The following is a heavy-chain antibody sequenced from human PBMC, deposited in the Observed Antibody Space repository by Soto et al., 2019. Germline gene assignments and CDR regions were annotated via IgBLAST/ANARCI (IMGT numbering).Heavy chain of an antibody. D-gene: IGHD5-12*01. CDR3: AHRQRGYADYFEY. J-gene: IGHJ4*02. CDR1: GFSLSTRGVA. V-gene: IGHV2-5*02. CDR2: MYWDEDK. Sequence: QITLKESGPTLVKPTQTLTLTCTFSGFSLSTRGVAVGWFRQPPGKALEWLALMYWDEDKWYSPSLKSRLTISDDTSKNQEVLTMTNMDPVDTATDYCAHRQRGYADYFEYCVQGTRVTVSS.